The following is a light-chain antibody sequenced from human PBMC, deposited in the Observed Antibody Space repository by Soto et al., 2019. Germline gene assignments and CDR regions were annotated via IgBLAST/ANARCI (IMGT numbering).Light chain of an antibody. CDR3: SSYTTIKTVV. V-gene: IGLV2-14*01. Sequence: QSALTQPASVSGSPGQSITISCTGSSSDVGDYDYVCWYQRHPGRAPKLMIYEVSNRPSGISDRFSGFKSANTAYLTISGVQPEDEADYHCSSYTTIKTVVFGGGTKLTVL. J-gene: IGLJ2*01. CDR1: SSDVGDYDY. CDR2: EVS.